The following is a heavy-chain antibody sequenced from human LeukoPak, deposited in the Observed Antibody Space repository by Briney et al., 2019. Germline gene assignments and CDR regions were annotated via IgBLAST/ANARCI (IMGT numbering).Heavy chain of an antibody. D-gene: IGHD4-17*01. CDR1: GFTFSEYS. CDR2: ISASGGPGT. Sequence: GGSLRLPCAASGFTFSEYSMAWVRQAPGKGLQFVAIISASGGPGTYNTDSVRGRFTISRDNSKNTLYLQMNSLGAEDTARCYCARGSSTLTRHLDYWGQGTPVTVSS. CDR3: ARGSSTLTRHLDY. V-gene: IGHV3-23*01. J-gene: IGHJ4*02.